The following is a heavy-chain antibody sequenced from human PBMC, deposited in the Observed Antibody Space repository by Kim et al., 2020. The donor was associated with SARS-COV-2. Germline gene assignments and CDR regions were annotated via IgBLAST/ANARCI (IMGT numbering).Heavy chain of an antibody. V-gene: IGHV4-59*01. Sequence: TTHPTPKSRFTLSVDPSKNPFSLRLSSVTAADTAVYYCAREGRRDAFDIWGQGTMVTVSS. CDR3: AREGRRDAFDI. J-gene: IGHJ3*02.